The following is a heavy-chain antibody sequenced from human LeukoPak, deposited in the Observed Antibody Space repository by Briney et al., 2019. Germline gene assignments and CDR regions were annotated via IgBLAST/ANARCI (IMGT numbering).Heavy chain of an antibody. CDR1: GGTFSSYA. D-gene: IGHD2-15*01. J-gene: IGHJ6*03. CDR2: IIPIFGTA. CDR3: ATNPHCSGGSCYPYYYYYYMDV. V-gene: IGHV1-69*05. Sequence: SVKVSCKASGGTFSSYAISWVRQAPGQGLEWMGGIIPIFGTANYAQKFQGRVTITTDESTSTAYMELSSLRSEDTAVYYCATNPHCSGGSCYPYYYYYYMDVWGKGTTVTVSS.